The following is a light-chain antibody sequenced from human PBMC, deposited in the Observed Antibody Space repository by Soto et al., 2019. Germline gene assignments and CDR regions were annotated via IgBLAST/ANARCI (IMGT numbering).Light chain of an antibody. Sequence: EIVLTQSPGTLSLSPAERASLSCRASQSVSRTYLAWYQQRPGQAPRLLIYGASTRATGTPARFSGSGSGTRFTLSISSLQSEDFVVYYCQQYNTWPITFGQGTRLEIK. CDR2: GAS. J-gene: IGKJ5*01. CDR1: QSVSRTY. V-gene: IGKV3D-15*01. CDR3: QQYNTWPIT.